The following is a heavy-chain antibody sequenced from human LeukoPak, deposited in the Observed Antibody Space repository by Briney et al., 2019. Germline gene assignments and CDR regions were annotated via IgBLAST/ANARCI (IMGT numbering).Heavy chain of an antibody. CDR3: FGTPAATVYYYYYMDV. Sequence: GGSLRLSCAASGFTFRTYGMHWVRQAPGKGLEWVAFIRNDGTIKYYADSVKGRFTISRDNSKNTLYLQMNSLRAEDTAVYYCFGTPAATVYYYYYMDVWGKGTTVTVSS. CDR1: GFTFRTYG. J-gene: IGHJ6*03. D-gene: IGHD2-2*01. V-gene: IGHV3-30*02. CDR2: IRNDGTIK.